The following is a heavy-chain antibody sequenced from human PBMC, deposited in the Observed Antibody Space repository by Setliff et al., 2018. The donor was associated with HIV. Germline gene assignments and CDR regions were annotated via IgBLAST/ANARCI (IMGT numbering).Heavy chain of an antibody. D-gene: IGHD6-19*01. J-gene: IGHJ6*02. Sequence: PSETLSLTCTVSGGSISSYYWSWIRQPPGKGLEWIGYIYCSGSTNYNPSLKSRVTISVDTSKSPFSLKLSSVTAADTAVYYFARGEGAGLGYSSGWAYYYYGMDVWGQGTTVTVSS. CDR1: GGSISSYY. V-gene: IGHV4-59*01. CDR3: ARGEGAGLGYSSGWAYYYYGMDV. CDR2: IYCSGST.